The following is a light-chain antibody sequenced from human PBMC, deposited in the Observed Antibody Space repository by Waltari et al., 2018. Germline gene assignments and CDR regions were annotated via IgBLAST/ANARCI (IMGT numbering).Light chain of an antibody. CDR1: SLNVGSGL. J-gene: IGLJ3*02. CDR3: AAWDVNLNGVL. Sequence: SVLTQPPSASGTPGQRVTIACSGSSLNVGSGLGTWYKQLPRTAPKLLIHSNDQRPSGVPDRFSGSRSGTSASLAISGLQSEDEADYYCAAWDVNLNGVLFGGGTKLTVL. V-gene: IGLV1-44*01. CDR2: SND.